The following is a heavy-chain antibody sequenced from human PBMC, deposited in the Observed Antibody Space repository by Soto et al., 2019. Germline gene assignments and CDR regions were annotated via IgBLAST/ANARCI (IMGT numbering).Heavy chain of an antibody. J-gene: IGHJ1*01. CDR3: ARVGLPGTTAVMVNQH. D-gene: IGHD4-17*01. CDR1: GFTFSTYS. V-gene: IGHV3-48*02. Sequence: EVHLVESGGGLVQPGGSLRLSCAASGFTFSTYSMNWVRQAPGKGLEWVSYISSTSSTIYYADSVKGRFTISRDNAKNSLYPQMNSLRDEDTAVYYCARVGLPGTTAVMVNQHWGQGTLVTVSS. CDR2: ISSTSSTI.